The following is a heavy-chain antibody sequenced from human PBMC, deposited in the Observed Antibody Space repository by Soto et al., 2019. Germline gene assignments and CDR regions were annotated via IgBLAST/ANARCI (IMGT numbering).Heavy chain of an antibody. CDR1: SGSITSVNSY. Sequence: LSLTCTVSSGSITSVNSYWSWIRQFPGKGLEWIGYIYYSGSSYYNPSLKGRVTISEDTSKNQFSLKLSSVTAADTAVYYCARLTPGTYYDFWSGYYYYGMDVWGQGTTVTVSS. CDR2: IYYSGSS. D-gene: IGHD3-3*01. J-gene: IGHJ6*02. V-gene: IGHV4-31*03. CDR3: ARLTPGTYYDFWSGYYYYGMDV.